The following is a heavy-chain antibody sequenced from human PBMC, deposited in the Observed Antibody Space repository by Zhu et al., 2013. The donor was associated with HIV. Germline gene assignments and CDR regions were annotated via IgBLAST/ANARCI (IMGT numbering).Heavy chain of an antibody. CDR3: AATYYDFWSGHPQGWFDP. D-gene: IGHD3-3*01. CDR1: GFTFTSSA. Sequence: QLVQSGPEVKKPGTSVKFSCKASGFTFTSSAMQWVRQARGQRLEWIGWIVVGSGNTNYAQKFQERVTITRDMSTSTAYMELSSLRSEDTAVYYCAATYYDFWSGHPQGWFDPWGQGTLVTVSS. V-gene: IGHV1-58*02. J-gene: IGHJ5*02. CDR2: IVVGSGNT.